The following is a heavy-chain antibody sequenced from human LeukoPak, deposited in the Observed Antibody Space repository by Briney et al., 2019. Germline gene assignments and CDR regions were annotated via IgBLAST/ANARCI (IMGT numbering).Heavy chain of an antibody. J-gene: IGHJ4*02. CDR1: GITLSDYY. D-gene: IGHD6-13*01. CDR2: ISRSGSTI. CDR3: ARDKPGIAAATFDH. V-gene: IGHV3-11*01. Sequence: PGGSLRLPCTASGITLSDYYMSWIRQAPGEGLEWISYISRSGSTIYYADSVKGRFTISRDNAKNSLYQQMNSLRAENTAVYYCARDKPGIAAATFDHWSQGTLATVPS.